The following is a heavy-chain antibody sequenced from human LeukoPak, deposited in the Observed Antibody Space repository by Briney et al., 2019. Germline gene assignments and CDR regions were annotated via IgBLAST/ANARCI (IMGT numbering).Heavy chain of an antibody. D-gene: IGHD6-13*01. CDR1: GFTFSNYA. J-gene: IGHJ5*02. CDR3: ARSSAASGPNWFDP. CDR2: ITSNGDST. Sequence: GGSLRLSCTASGFTFSNYAMHWVRQAPGKGLEYVSSITSNGDSTYYTNSVKGRFTISRDNSKNTLYLQMGSLRPEDMAMYYCARSSAASGPNWFDPWGQGTLVTVSS. V-gene: IGHV3-64*01.